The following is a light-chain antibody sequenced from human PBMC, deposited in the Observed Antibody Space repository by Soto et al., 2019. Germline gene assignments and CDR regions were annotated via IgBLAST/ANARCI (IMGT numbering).Light chain of an antibody. CDR2: GAS. CDR1: QSVSSSY. CDR3: QQYGSSPT. J-gene: IGKJ1*01. V-gene: IGKV3-20*01. Sequence: IVLTQSPGTLSLSPGERATLSCRASQSVSSSYLAWYQQKPGQAPRLLIYGASSRATGIPDRFSGSGSGTDFTLTISRLEPEDFEVYYCQQYGSSPTFGEGTKVEIK.